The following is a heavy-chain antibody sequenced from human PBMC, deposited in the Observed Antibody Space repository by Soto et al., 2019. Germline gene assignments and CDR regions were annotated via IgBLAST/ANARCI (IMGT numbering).Heavy chain of an antibody. D-gene: IGHD5-18*01. CDR1: GGSISSYY. CDR2: IYYSGST. Sequence: SETLSLTCTVSGGSISSYYWSWIRQPPGKGLEWIGYIYYSGSTNYNPSLKSRVTISVDTSKNQFSLKLSSVTAADTAVYYCARDPGYSYGWAYYYYGMDVWGQGTTVTVS. V-gene: IGHV4-59*01. CDR3: ARDPGYSYGWAYYYYGMDV. J-gene: IGHJ6*02.